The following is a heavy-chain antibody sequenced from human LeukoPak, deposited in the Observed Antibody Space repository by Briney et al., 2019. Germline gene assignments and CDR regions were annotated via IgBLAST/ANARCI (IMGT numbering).Heavy chain of an antibody. Sequence: GGSLRLSCAASGFTFSSYDMSWVRQAPGKGLEWVSGISGGGNTFYSDSVKGRFTISRDNSKNTLFLQMNSLRAEDTAVYYCAKGGARPTGYYYYMDVWGKGTTVTVSS. CDR3: AKGGARPTGYYYYMDV. V-gene: IGHV3-23*01. CDR1: GFTFSSYD. CDR2: ISGGGNT. J-gene: IGHJ6*03.